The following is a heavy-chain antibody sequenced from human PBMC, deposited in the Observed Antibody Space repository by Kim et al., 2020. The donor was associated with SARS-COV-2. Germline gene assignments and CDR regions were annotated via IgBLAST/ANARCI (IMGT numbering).Heavy chain of an antibody. CDR1: GFTFSSYS. D-gene: IGHD2-2*01. CDR2: ISSSSTHI. V-gene: IGHV3-21*01. CDR3: ARDEGQGYCTSTSCQNY. J-gene: IGHJ6*01. Sequence: GGSLRLSCAASGFTFSSYSMNWVRQAPGKGLEWVSSISSSSTHIFYADSVKGRFTISRDNAKNSLFLQVNSLRAEDTAVFYCARDEGQGYCTSTSCQNY.